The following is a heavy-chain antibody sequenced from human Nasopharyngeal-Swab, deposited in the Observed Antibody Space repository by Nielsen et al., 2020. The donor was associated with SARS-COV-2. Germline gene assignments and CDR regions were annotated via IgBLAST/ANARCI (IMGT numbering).Heavy chain of an antibody. Sequence: ASVKVSCKVSAYSLTELSMHWVRQAPAKGREGMGGVDPEDGETIYAHKFQGRVTMTEETSTDTAYMELSNLRSEDTAVYYCATALTIIGADDYYYYYGMDVWGQGTTVTVSS. D-gene: IGHD3-3*01. CDR1: AYSLTELS. J-gene: IGHJ6*02. CDR3: ATALTIIGADDYYYYYGMDV. CDR2: VDPEDGET. V-gene: IGHV1-24*01.